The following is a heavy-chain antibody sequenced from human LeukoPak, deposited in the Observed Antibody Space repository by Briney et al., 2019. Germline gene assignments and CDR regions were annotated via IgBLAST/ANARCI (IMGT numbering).Heavy chain of an antibody. CDR2: ISGSGGST. J-gene: IGHJ5*02. V-gene: IGHV3-23*01. D-gene: IGHD2-2*02. CDR1: GFTFSSYA. CDR3: ARTAPAAIYWFDP. Sequence: GALRLSCAASGFTFSSYAMTWVRQAPGKGLEWVSGISGSGGSTYYADSVKGRFTNSRDNSKNTLYLQMSSLRAEDTAAYYCARTAPAAIYWFDPWGQGTLVTVSS.